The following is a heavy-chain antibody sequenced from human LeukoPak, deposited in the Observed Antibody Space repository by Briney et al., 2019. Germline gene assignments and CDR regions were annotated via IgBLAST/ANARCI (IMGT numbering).Heavy chain of an antibody. V-gene: IGHV3-7*01. CDR3: ARDVSTQQWLSFYYYYYYMDV. CDR1: GFTFSSHW. J-gene: IGHJ6*03. D-gene: IGHD6-19*01. CDR2: IMHDGHEK. Sequence: PGGSLRDSCAASGFTFSSHWLSWARRNPGKGLARVANIMHDGHEKYYVASVKGRFTICRDNAKNSLYLQMNSLRAEDTAVYYCARDVSTQQWLSFYYYYYYMDVWGKGTTVTVSS.